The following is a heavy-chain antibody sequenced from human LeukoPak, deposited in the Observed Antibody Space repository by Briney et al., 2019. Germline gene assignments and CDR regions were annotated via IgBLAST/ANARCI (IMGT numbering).Heavy chain of an antibody. CDR1: GFILSTYS. J-gene: IGHJ4*02. CDR3: ACNPRGTSPPDYFDC. Sequence: KPGGSLRLSCTASGFILSTYSMNWVRQAPGKGLEWVSSISSSASSIYYADSMKGRFTISRDNAKNSLYLQMNSLRAEDTAVYYCACNPRGTSPPDYFDCWGQGTLVTVSS. D-gene: IGHD3-16*01. CDR2: ISSSASSI. V-gene: IGHV3-21*01.